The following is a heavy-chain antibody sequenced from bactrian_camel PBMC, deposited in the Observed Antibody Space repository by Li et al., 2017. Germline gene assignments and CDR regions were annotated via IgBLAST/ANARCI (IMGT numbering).Heavy chain of an antibody. Sequence: HVQLVESGGGSVQAGGSLRLSCATSGNTVCMGWFRQAPGKDREGVAVKCTEDSRPFYSDSAEGRFAISEDNAKNVLYLQMNSLQPEDAAMYYCAASRLGSTINWRHERRWGYWGQGTQVTVS. CDR3: AASRLGSTINWRHERRWGY. CDR1: GNTVC. CDR2: KCTEDSRP. D-gene: IGHD4*01. V-gene: IGHV3S63*01. J-gene: IGHJ4*01.